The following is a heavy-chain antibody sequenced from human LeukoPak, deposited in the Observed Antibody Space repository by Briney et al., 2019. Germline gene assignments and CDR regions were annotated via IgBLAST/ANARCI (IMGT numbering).Heavy chain of an antibody. CDR3: ARDRGRYYMDV. CDR1: GGTFSSYA. V-gene: IGHV1-69*06. Sequence: SVKVSCKASGGTFSSYAISWVRQAPGQGLEWMGGIIPTFGTANYAQKFQGRVTITADKSTSTAYMELSSLRAGDTAVYYCARDRGRYYMDVWGKGTTVTISS. CDR2: IIPTFGTA. D-gene: IGHD6-25*01. J-gene: IGHJ6*03.